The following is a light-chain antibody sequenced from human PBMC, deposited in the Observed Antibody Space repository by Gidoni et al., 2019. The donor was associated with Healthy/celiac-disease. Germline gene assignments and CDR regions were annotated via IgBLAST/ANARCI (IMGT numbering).Light chain of an antibody. CDR3: QQYGSSPFT. Sequence: EIVLTQSPGTLSLSPGERATLSCRASPSVSSSYLAWYQQKPGQAPRLLIYGASSRATGIPDRFSGSGSGTDFTLTISRLEPEDFAVYYGQQYGSSPFTFGPGTKVDIK. J-gene: IGKJ3*01. V-gene: IGKV3-20*01. CDR2: GAS. CDR1: PSVSSSY.